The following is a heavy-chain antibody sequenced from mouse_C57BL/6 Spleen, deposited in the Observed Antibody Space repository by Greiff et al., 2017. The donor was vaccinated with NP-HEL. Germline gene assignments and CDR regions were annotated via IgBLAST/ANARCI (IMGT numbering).Heavy chain of an antibody. D-gene: IGHD2-5*01. CDR2: IDPENGDT. J-gene: IGHJ2*01. CDR1: GFNIKDDY. Sequence: DVQLQESGAELVRPGASVKLSCTASGFNIKDDYMHWVKQRPEQGLEWIGWIDPENGDTEYASKFQGKATITADTSSNTAYLQLSSLTSEDTAVYYCTRPYYSNYFDYWGQGTTLTVSS. V-gene: IGHV14-4*01. CDR3: TRPYYSNYFDY.